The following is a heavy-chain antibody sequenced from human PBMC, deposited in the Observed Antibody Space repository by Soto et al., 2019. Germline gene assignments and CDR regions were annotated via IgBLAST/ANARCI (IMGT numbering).Heavy chain of an antibody. J-gene: IGHJ3*02. CDR3: APHVPCSGGSCQHDAFAI. V-gene: IGHV3-23*01. CDR1: GFTVSSHA. D-gene: IGHD2-15*01. Sequence: EVQVLESGGGLVQPGGSLRLSCEGSGFTVSSHAMTWIRQAPGKGPEWVSTIAADGGTYYADSVKGRFAMSRDTSENTLYLGMSSLGPEDTAAYYRAPHVPCSGGSCQHDAFAIRGQGTMVTVSS. CDR2: IAADGGT.